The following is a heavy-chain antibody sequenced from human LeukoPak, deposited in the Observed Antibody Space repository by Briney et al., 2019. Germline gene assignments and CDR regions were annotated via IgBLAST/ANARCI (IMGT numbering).Heavy chain of an antibody. CDR2: LDPEDGET. CDR1: GYTLTELS. Sequence: AASVKVSCKVSGYTLTELSMHWVRQAPGKGLEWMGGLDPEDGETIYAQKFQGRVTMTRDTSISTAYMELSRLRSDDTAVYYCASSGSYYSEVDYWGQGTLVTVSS. J-gene: IGHJ4*02. D-gene: IGHD1-26*01. CDR3: ASSGSYYSEVDY. V-gene: IGHV1-24*01.